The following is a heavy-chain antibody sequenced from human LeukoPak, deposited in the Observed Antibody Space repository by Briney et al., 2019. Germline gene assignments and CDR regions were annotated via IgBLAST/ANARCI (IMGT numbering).Heavy chain of an antibody. CDR1: GFTFSSYA. Sequence: GGSLRLSCAASGFTFSSYAMCWVRQAPGKGLEWVSAISGSGGSTYYADSVKGRFTISRDNSKNTLYLQMNSLRAEDTAVYYCAKDKYSSSQGEFDPWGQGTLVTVSS. J-gene: IGHJ5*02. CDR3: AKDKYSSSQGEFDP. D-gene: IGHD6-6*01. V-gene: IGHV3-23*01. CDR2: ISGSGGST.